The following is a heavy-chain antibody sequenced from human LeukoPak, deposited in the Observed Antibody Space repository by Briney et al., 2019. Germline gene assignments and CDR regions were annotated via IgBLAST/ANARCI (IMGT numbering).Heavy chain of an antibody. D-gene: IGHD1-26*01. CDR1: GGSIITTNW. V-gene: IGHV4-4*02. CDR2: VHLNGAT. Sequence: SETLSLTCGVSGGSIITTNWWSWVRPPPGKGLEWIGEVHLNGATNYNPSLESRVSMSIDNSKNQLSLKLSSVTAADTATYYCTRESGAFSPFGFWGQGTLVTVSS. CDR3: TRESGAFSPFGF. J-gene: IGHJ4*02.